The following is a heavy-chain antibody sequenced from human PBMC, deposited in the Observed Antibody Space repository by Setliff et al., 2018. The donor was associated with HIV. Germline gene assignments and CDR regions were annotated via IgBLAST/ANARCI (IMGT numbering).Heavy chain of an antibody. Sequence: TLSLTCTVSGGSISSTSYYWGWIRQPPGTGLEWIGSISSSGNTYCNPSLKSRVTTSVDTPKNQFSLKLNSVTAADTAVYYCAKTIGRYFDIFDNWGQGTLVTVSS. J-gene: IGHJ4*02. CDR2: ISSSGNT. CDR1: GGSISSTSYY. V-gene: IGHV4-39*01. CDR3: AKTIGRYFDIFDN. D-gene: IGHD3-9*01.